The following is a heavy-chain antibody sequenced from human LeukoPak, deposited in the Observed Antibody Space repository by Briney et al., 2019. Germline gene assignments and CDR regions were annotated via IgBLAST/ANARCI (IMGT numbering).Heavy chain of an antibody. J-gene: IGHJ4*02. CDR1: GFSFGSDW. CDR3: ARDGSGWSKD. D-gene: IGHD6-19*01. Sequence: GGSLRLSCAASGFSFGSDWMSWLRQAPGKGLEWVANSRPDGGEKYYVDSVKGRFIISRDNAKNSLFLQMNSLRAEDTAVYFCARDGSGWSKDWGQGTLVTVSS. CDR2: SRPDGGEK. V-gene: IGHV3-7*01.